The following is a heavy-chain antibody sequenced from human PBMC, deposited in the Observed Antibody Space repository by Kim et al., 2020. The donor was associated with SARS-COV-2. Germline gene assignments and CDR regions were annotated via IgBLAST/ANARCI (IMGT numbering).Heavy chain of an antibody. CDR1: GFSLSTSGVG. CDR2: IYWDDDK. V-gene: IGHV2-5*02. J-gene: IGHJ6*02. CDR3: AHSRGPKLGMAQYYYYYGMDV. D-gene: IGHD1-20*01. Sequence: SGPTLVNPTQTLTLTCTFSGFSLSTSGVGVGWIRQPPGKALEWLALIYWDDDKRYSPSLKSRLTITKDTSKNQVVLTMTNMDPVDTATYYCAHSRGPKLGMAQYYYYYGMDVWGQGTTVTVSS.